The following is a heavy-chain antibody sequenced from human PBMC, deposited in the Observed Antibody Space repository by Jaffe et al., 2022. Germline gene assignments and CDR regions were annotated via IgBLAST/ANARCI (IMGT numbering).Heavy chain of an antibody. CDR1: GFTFNDAW. CDR2: IRSKTDGGTT. CDR3: TTVYNFWRNYHRAGWFDP. J-gene: IGHJ5*02. V-gene: IGHV3-15*01. Sequence: EVQLVESGGGLVKPGGSLRLSCAASGFTFNDAWMSWVRQAPGKGLEWVGHIRSKTDGGTTDYAAPVKGRFTISRDDSKNTLYLQMNSLKTEDTAVYHCTTVYNFWRNYHRAGWFDPWGQGTLVTVSS. D-gene: IGHD3-3*01.